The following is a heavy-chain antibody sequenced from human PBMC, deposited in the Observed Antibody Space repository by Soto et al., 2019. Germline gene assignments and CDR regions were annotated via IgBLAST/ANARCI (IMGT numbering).Heavy chain of an antibody. CDR2: INYSGST. CDR3: ARLVSYGVFDY. Sequence: SETLSLTCSVSGASIISSSYYWGWIRQPPGKGLEWIGSINYSGSTYYNPSLKSRVTISVDTSKNQFSLKLSSVTAADTAVYYCARLVSYGVFDYWGQGTLVTVSS. V-gene: IGHV4-39*07. D-gene: IGHD5-18*01. J-gene: IGHJ4*02. CDR1: GASIISSSYY.